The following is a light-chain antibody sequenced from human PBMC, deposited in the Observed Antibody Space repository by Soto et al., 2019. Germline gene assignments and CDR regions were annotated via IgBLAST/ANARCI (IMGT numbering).Light chain of an antibody. V-gene: IGLV2-14*01. Sequence: QSVLTQPASVSGSPGQSITISCTGTSGDIGGYARASRYHQHPGKASKLIIYEVTDRPSGVSNRFSGSKSGNTASLTISGLQAEDEAEYYCSSYTNINTRACVFGTGTKVTVL. J-gene: IGLJ1*01. CDR1: SGDIGGYAR. CDR3: SSYTNINTRACV. CDR2: EVT.